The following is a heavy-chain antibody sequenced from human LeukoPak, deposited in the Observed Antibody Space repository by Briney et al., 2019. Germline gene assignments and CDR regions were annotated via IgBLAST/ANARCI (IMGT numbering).Heavy chain of an antibody. Sequence: PSETLSLTCTVSGGSISSYYWSWIRQPPGKGLEWIGYIYYSGSTNYNPSLKSRVTISVDTSKNQFSLKLSSVTAADTAVYYCARDRGGSEGNFDYWGREPWSPSPQ. J-gene: IGHJ4*02. CDR2: IYYSGST. CDR1: GGSISSYY. D-gene: IGHD3-16*01. CDR3: ARDRGGSEGNFDY. V-gene: IGHV4-59*01.